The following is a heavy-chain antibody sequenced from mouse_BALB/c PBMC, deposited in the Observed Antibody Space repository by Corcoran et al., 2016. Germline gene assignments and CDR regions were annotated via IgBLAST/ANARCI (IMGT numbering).Heavy chain of an antibody. V-gene: IGHV3-6*02. Sequence: DVQLQESGPGLVKPSQSLSLTCSVTGYSITSGYYWNWIRQFPGNKLEWMGYISYDGSNNYNPSLKTRISITRDTSKNQFFLKLNSVTTEDTATYYCARGSDGYPAWFAYWGQGTLVTVSA. J-gene: IGHJ3*01. CDR1: GYSITSGYY. D-gene: IGHD2-3*01. CDR2: ISYDGSN. CDR3: ARGSDGYPAWFAY.